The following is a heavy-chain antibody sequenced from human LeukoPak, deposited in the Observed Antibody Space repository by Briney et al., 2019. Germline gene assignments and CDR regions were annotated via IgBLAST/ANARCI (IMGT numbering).Heavy chain of an antibody. CDR1: GVTFSNYA. CDR3: ARSLATSDYYMDV. V-gene: IGHV3-30*04. CDR2: ISYDGSNK. D-gene: IGHD5-12*01. Sequence: PGGSPRLSCAAPGVTFSNYAMHCVCQGPGKGRGRGAVISYDGSNKFYADSVKGRFTISRDNSKNTLHLQMNSLRAEDTAVYYCARSLATSDYYMDVWGKGTTVTVSS. J-gene: IGHJ6*03.